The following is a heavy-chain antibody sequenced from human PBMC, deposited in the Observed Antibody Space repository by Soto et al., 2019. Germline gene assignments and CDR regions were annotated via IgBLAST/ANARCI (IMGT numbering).Heavy chain of an antibody. J-gene: IGHJ4*02. D-gene: IGHD6-19*01. V-gene: IGHV1-18*04. Sequence: VQMVQSGAEVKKPGASVKVSCKASGYPFSNHGITWVRQVPGQGLEWMGWISTFNGNTNYAQKFQGRVTMTTDTSTNTADMELRSLDSDDTAVYYCARLTGYSSGWFDFWGQGTLVTVSS. CDR3: ARLTGYSSGWFDF. CDR1: GYPFSNHG. CDR2: ISTFNGNT.